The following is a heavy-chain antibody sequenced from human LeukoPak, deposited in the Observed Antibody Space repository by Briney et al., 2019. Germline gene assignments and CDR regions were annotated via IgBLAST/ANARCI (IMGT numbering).Heavy chain of an antibody. V-gene: IGHV4-34*01. CDR3: ARLRYFDWLFRYYYGMDV. Sequence: SETLSLTCAVYGGSFSGYYWSWIRQPPGKGLEWIGEISHSGSTNYNPSLKSRVTISVDTSKNQFSLKLSSVTAADTAVYYCARLRYFDWLFRYYYGMDVWGQGTTVTVSS. J-gene: IGHJ6*02. CDR1: GGSFSGYY. D-gene: IGHD3-9*01. CDR2: ISHSGST.